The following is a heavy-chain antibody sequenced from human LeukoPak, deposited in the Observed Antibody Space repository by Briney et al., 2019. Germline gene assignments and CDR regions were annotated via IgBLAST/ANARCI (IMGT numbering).Heavy chain of an antibody. CDR3: ARQGPFSVDIVATDHFDY. Sequence: GRSLRLSCAASGFTFSSYAMHWVRQAPGKGLEWVAVISYDGSNKYYADSVKGRFTISRDNSKNTLYLQMNSLRAGDTAVYYCARQGPFSVDIVATDHFDYWGQGTLVTVSS. V-gene: IGHV3-30-3*01. D-gene: IGHD5-12*01. CDR1: GFTFSSYA. CDR2: ISYDGSNK. J-gene: IGHJ4*02.